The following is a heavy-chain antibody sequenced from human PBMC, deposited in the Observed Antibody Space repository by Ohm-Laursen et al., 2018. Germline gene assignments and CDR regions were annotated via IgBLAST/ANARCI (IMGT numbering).Heavy chain of an antibody. CDR1: GFTFSSCA. J-gene: IGHJ4*02. V-gene: IGHV3-23*01. D-gene: IGHD2-8*01. Sequence: SLRLSCSAPGFTFSSCAMSWVRQAPSKGLEWVSSISASGGSTDYADSVKGRFTISRDNSKNTLYLQMNSLRAEDTAVYYCAKLVDEPTVWGLGTLVTVSS. CDR2: ISASGGST. CDR3: AKLVDEPTV.